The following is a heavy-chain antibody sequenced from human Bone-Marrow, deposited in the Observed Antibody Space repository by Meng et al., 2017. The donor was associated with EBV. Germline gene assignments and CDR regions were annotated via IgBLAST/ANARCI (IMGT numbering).Heavy chain of an antibody. CDR3: ATRGLYADYWFDP. V-gene: IGHV1-3*01. D-gene: IGHD4-17*01. Sequence: QDQLVQSGAEMKEPGASGRFSCKASGYTFTSYAMHWVSQAPGQRLECMGWINGGNGNTKYSQKFQGRVTITRNTSATTAYMELSSLRSEDTAVYYCATRGLYADYWFDPWGQGTLVTVSS. CDR2: INGGNGNT. J-gene: IGHJ5*02. CDR1: GYTFTSYA.